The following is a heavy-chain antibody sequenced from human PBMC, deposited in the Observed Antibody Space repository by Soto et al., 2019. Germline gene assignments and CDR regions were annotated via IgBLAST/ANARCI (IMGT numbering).Heavy chain of an antibody. CDR3: ARSAGWYAVHS. J-gene: IGHJ4*02. D-gene: IGHD6-19*01. CDR1: GDSVSSPYW. CDR2: VFHTGTT. Sequence: QVHLQESGPGLVKPSGTLSLTCAVSGDSVSSPYWWCWVRQPPGKGLEWIGEVFHTGTTSYNPSLRSRVTISMDKSNNQFSLDLSSVTAADPAVYYCARSAGWYAVHSWGPGTLVIV. V-gene: IGHV4-4*02.